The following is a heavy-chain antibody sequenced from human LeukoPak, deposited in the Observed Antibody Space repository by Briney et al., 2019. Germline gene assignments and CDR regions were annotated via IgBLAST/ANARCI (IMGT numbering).Heavy chain of an antibody. J-gene: IGHJ4*02. Sequence: GGSLRLSCAASGFTFSSYSMNWVRQAPGKGLEWVSSISSSSSYIYYADSVKGRFTISRDNAKNSLYLQMNSLRAEGTAVYYCARESDTAMVFDYWGQGTLVTVSS. CDR3: ARESDTAMVFDY. D-gene: IGHD5-18*01. CDR1: GFTFSSYS. V-gene: IGHV3-21*01. CDR2: ISSSSSYI.